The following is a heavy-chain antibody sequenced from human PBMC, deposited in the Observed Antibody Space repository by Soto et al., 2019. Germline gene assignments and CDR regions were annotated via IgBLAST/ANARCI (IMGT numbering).Heavy chain of an antibody. J-gene: IGHJ4*02. CDR1: GFTFSSYA. Sequence: GGSLRLSCAASGFTFSSYAMSWVRQAPGKGLEWVSAISGSGGSTYYADSVKGRFTISRDNSKNTLYLQMNSLRAEDTAVYYCAKVHDYVWGSYRAFDYWGQGTLVTVSS. D-gene: IGHD3-16*02. CDR2: ISGSGGST. V-gene: IGHV3-23*01. CDR3: AKVHDYVWGSYRAFDY.